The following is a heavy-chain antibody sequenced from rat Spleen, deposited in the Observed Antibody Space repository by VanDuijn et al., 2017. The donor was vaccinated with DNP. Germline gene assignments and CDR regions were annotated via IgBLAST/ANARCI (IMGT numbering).Heavy chain of an antibody. J-gene: IGHJ2*01. D-gene: IGHD1-1*01. CDR2: ITNSGGST. Sequence: EVQLVESGGDLLQPGRSLKLSCVASGFTFNNYWITWIRQVPGKGLEWVASITNSGGSTYYPDSVKGRFTIYRDNAKNTLYMQMNSLRFEDTATYYCARENYYSGDYWGQGGMVTVSS. CDR1: GFTFNNYW. V-gene: IGHV5-31*01. CDR3: ARENYYSGDY.